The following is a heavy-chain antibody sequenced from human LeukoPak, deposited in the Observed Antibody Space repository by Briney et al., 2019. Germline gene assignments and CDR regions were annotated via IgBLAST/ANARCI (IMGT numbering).Heavy chain of an antibody. CDR3: AKGLLEMATISYFDY. CDR2: ISASGGST. Sequence: GGSLRLSCAASGFTFNSYAMSWVRQAPGKGLEWVSIISASGGSTYYADSVKGRFTISRDNSKNTLYLQMNSLRAEDTAVYYCAKGLLEMATISYFDYWGQGTLVTVSS. D-gene: IGHD5-24*01. V-gene: IGHV3-23*01. J-gene: IGHJ4*02. CDR1: GFTFNSYA.